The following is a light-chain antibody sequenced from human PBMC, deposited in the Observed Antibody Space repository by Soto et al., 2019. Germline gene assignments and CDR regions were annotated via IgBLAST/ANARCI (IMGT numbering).Light chain of an antibody. CDR1: QSVGSN. CDR3: PQRDNGLT. Sequence: EIVLTQSPTTLSLSPGERATLSCRASQSVGSNLAWFQEKPGQPPSLLIHDASNRATGIPARFSESGSATAFTLIISRLEPEYFAVYYCPQRDNGLTFGGGTNVEI. CDR2: DAS. J-gene: IGKJ4*01. V-gene: IGKV3-11*01.